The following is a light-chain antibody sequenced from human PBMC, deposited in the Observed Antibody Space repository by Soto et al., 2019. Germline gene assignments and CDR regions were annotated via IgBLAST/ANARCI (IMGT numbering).Light chain of an antibody. J-gene: IGKJ1*01. Sequence: EILLTQSPATLSLSPGERATLSCRARQSVSSYLAWYQQRPGQAPRLLIYDASNRATGIPARFSGSGSGTDFTLTISSLAPEDFELYYCQQRSNSPPTFGQGTKVDIK. V-gene: IGKV3-11*01. CDR3: QQRSNSPPT. CDR2: DAS. CDR1: QSVSSY.